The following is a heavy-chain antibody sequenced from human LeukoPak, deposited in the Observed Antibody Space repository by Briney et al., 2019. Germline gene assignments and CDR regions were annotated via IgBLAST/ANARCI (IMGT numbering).Heavy chain of an antibody. J-gene: IGHJ4*02. CDR3: VRHRTGTTADY. CDR1: GVSISTYY. D-gene: IGHD1-7*01. Sequence: PSETLSLTCTVSGVSISTYYWSWIRQPPGKGLEWIGCIYCSGNTNNSPSLKSRVTISVDTSKNQFSLSLTSVTAADTAAYYCVRHRTGTTADYWGQGTLVTVSS. V-gene: IGHV4-59*08. CDR2: IYCSGNT.